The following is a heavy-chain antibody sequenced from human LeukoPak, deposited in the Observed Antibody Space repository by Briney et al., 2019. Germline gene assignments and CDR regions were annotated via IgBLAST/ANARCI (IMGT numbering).Heavy chain of an antibody. J-gene: IGHJ4*02. CDR2: LNPNSGGT. CDR3: ARMESTGVAVAVGNDY. D-gene: IGHD6-19*01. CDR1: GYTFTDYF. V-gene: IGHV1-2*02. Sequence: GASVKVSCKASGYTFTDYFMHWGRQAPGQGLEWMGCLNPNSGGTNYAQKFRGRVSLTRDTSISTAYMELSRLTSDDTDVYYCARMESTGVAVAVGNDYWGQGTLVTVSS.